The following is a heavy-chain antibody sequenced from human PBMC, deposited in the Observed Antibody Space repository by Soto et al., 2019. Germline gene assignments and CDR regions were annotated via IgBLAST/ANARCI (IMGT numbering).Heavy chain of an antibody. CDR3: ARQDSSGYGFDY. CDR1: GGSISSFD. V-gene: IGHV4-59*08. CDR2: ISYSGST. Sequence: QVQLQESDPGLVKPSETLSLTCTVSGGSISSFDWNWIRQPPGKGLEWIGYISYSGSTNYNPSLKSRVTISVDTSKNQFSLKLSSVTATDTAVYYCARQDSSGYGFDYWGQGTLVTVSS. J-gene: IGHJ4*02. D-gene: IGHD3-22*01.